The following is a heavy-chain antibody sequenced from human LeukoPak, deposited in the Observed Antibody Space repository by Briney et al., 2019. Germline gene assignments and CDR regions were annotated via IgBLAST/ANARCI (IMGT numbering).Heavy chain of an antibody. CDR3: VRDNPRCCGVVPANIDDL. V-gene: IGHV3-30*02. D-gene: IGHD2-21*02. J-gene: IGHJ5*02. CDR1: GFTFSSSG. Sequence: PGGSLRLSCAASGFTFSSSGMHWVRQAPGKGLEWVAFIRYDGNSEFYVDSVKGRFTISRDNSKNTLYLQMNSLRAEDTAVYYCVRDNPRCCGVVPANIDDLWGQGTLVTVSS. CDR2: IRYDGNSE.